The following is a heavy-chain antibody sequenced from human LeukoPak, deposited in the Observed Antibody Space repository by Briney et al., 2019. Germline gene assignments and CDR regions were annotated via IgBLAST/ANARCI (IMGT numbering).Heavy chain of an antibody. V-gene: IGHV3-9*01. CDR3: AKVHDKKAYYYDSSGYWDY. CDR1: GFTFDDYA. D-gene: IGHD3-22*01. CDR2: ISWSSGSI. J-gene: IGHJ4*02. Sequence: PGRSLRLSCAASGFTFDDYAMHWVRQAPGKGLEWVSGISWSSGSIGYADSVKGRFTISRDNAKNSLYLQMNSLRAEDTALYYCAKVHDKKAYYYDSSGYWDYWGQGTLVTVSS.